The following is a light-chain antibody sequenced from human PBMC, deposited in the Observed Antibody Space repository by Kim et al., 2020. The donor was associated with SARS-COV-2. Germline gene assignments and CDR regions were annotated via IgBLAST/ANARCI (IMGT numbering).Light chain of an antibody. CDR3: LQHNSYPLA. CDR2: TES. Sequence: ASGGQRVTSAGRASQGNGNSLAWFERKQGMVPKRVIYTESSLRSEVPSRFSGDESGAEFTLTISSVQPEDVATYYCLQHNSYPLAYGGGTKVDIK. J-gene: IGKJ4*01. V-gene: IGKV1-17*03. CDR1: QGNGNS.